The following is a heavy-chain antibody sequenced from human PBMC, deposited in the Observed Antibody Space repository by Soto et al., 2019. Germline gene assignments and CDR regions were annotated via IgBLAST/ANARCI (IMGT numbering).Heavy chain of an antibody. CDR2: IYYSGST. Sequence: PSETLSLTCTVSGGSISSSSYYWGWIRQPPGKGLEWIGSIYYSGSTYYNPSLKSRVTISVDTSKNQFSLKLSSVTAADTAVYYCARTYSSSWYAIGNWFDPWGQGTLVT. V-gene: IGHV4-39*01. D-gene: IGHD6-13*01. J-gene: IGHJ5*02. CDR1: GGSISSSSYY. CDR3: ARTYSSSWYAIGNWFDP.